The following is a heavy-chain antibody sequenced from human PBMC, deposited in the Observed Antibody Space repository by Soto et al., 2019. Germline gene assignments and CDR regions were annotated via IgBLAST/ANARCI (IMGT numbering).Heavy chain of an antibody. CDR1: GFTFSSYG. D-gene: IGHD5-18*01. J-gene: IGHJ4*02. V-gene: IGHV3-30*18. Sequence: GGSLRLSCAASGFTFSSYGMHWVRQAPGKGLEWVAVISYDGSNKYYADSVKGRFTISRDNSKNTLYLQMNSLRAEDTAAYYCAKASRIWDTAMVYFDYWGQGTLVTVPQ. CDR3: AKASRIWDTAMVYFDY. CDR2: ISYDGSNK.